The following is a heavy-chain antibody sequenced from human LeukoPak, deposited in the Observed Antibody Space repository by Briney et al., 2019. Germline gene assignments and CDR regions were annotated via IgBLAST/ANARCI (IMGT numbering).Heavy chain of an antibody. CDR1: GSPFTSYW. CDR3: ARLPYDSHAFDI. Sequence: GESLQISCKGPGSPFTSYWIGWVRQLPGKGLGWMGIIYPGDSDTRYSPSFQGQVTISADKSISTAYLQWSSLKASDAAMYYCARLPYDSHAFDIWGQGTMVTVSS. CDR2: IYPGDSDT. D-gene: IGHD5-12*01. J-gene: IGHJ3*02. V-gene: IGHV5-51*01.